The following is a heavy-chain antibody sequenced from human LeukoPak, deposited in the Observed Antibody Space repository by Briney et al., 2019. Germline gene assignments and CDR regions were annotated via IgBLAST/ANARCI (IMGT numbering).Heavy chain of an antibody. CDR2: IYYSGST. Sequence: SETLSLTCTVSGGSVSSGGYYWSWIRQHPGKGLEWIGYIYYSGSTYYNPSLKSRVTISVDTSKNQFSLKLSSVTAADTAVYYCARVLRDYYDSSGNWFDPWGQGTLVTVSS. D-gene: IGHD3-22*01. CDR3: ARVLRDYYDSSGNWFDP. V-gene: IGHV4-31*03. J-gene: IGHJ5*02. CDR1: GGSVSSGGYY.